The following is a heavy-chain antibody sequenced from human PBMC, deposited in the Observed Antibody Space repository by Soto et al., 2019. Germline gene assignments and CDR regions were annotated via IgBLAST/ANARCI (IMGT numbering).Heavy chain of an antibody. J-gene: IGHJ6*02. D-gene: IGHD3-10*01. CDR2: IVVGSGNT. Sequence: SVKVSCKASGFTFTSSAVQWVRQARGQRLEWIGWIVVGSGNTNYAQKFQERVAITRDMSTSTAYMELSSLRSEDTAVYYCAADGQPFFGYYYGMDVWGQGTTVTVSS. CDR1: GFTFTSSA. V-gene: IGHV1-58*01. CDR3: AADGQPFFGYYYGMDV.